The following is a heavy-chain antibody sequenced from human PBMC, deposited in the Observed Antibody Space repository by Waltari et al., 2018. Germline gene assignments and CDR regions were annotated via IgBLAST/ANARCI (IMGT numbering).Heavy chain of an antibody. CDR2: IRYDGTYK. CDR1: GFTFNANG. CDR3: AKDRRDFWSGYYSVDY. V-gene: IGHV3-30*02. Sequence: QVQLVESGGGVVQPGASLRLSCATSGFTFNANGMHWVRQAPGKALEWVAFIRYDGTYKKYVDSVKGRFTISRDNFENTVNLQMSSLRNEDTAVYYCAKDRRDFWSGYYSVDYWGQGTLVTVSS. J-gene: IGHJ4*02. D-gene: IGHD3-3*01.